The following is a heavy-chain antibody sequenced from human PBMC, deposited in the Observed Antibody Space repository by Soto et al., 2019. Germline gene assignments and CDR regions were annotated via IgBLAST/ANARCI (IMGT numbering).Heavy chain of an antibody. CDR1: GGSISSSSYY. CDR3: ARCPGLLFDAYY. V-gene: IGHV4-39*01. D-gene: IGHD2-21*02. CDR2: FFYSGST. J-gene: IGHJ4*02. Sequence: QLQLQESGPGLVKPSETLSVTCTVSGGSISSSSYYWGWMRQPPRKGLEWIASFFYSGSTYYNPSLKSLVTISVYTSSNQFSLQLSSVTAADTAVHYSARCPGLLFDAYYWGQRSLVTVS.